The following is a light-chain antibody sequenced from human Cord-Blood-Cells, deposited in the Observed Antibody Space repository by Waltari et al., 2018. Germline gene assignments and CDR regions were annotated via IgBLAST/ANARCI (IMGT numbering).Light chain of an antibody. V-gene: IGKV1-5*03. J-gene: IGKJ1*01. CDR3: QQYNSYGT. Sequence: DIQLTQSPSTLSASVGDRATITCRASQSISSWLAWYQQKPGKAPKLLIYKASSLESGFPSRFSGSGSGTEFTLTISSLQPDDFATYYCQQYNSYGTFGQGTKVELK. CDR2: KAS. CDR1: QSISSW.